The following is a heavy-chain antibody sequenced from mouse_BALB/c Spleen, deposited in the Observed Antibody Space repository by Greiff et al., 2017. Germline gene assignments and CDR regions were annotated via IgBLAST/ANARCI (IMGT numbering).Heavy chain of an antibody. D-gene: IGHD1-2*01. CDR1: GYTFTSYY. CDR2: INPSNGGT. CDR3: ARGELRLPFAY. J-gene: IGHJ3*01. Sequence: QVQLQQSGAELVKPGASVKLSCKASGYTFTSYYMYWVKQRPGQGLEWIGEINPSNGGTNFNEKFKSKATLTVDKSSSTAYMQLSSLTSEDSAVYYCARGELRLPFAYWGQGTLVTVSA. V-gene: IGHV1S81*02.